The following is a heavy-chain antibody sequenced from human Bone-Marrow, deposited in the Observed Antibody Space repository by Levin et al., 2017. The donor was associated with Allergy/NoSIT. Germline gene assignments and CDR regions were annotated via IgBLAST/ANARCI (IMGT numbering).Heavy chain of an antibody. CDR3: ARDPIQHGSQGDYDIWFDP. CDR1: GYTFTSYY. V-gene: IGHV1-46*01. Sequence: GESLKISCKASGYTFTSYYMHWVRQAPGQGLEWMGIINPSGGSTSYAQKFQGRVTMTRDTSTSTVYMELSSLRSEDTAVYYCARDPIQHGSQGDYDIWFDPWGQGTLVTVSS. CDR2: INPSGGST. D-gene: IGHD4-17*01. J-gene: IGHJ5*02.